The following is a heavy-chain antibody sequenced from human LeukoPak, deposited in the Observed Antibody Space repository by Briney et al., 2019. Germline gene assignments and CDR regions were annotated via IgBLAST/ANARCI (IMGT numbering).Heavy chain of an antibody. Sequence: SVKVSCKASGGTFSSYAISWVRQAPGQGLEWMGRIIPILGIANYAQKFQGRVTITADKSTSTAYMELSSLRSEDTAVYYCAREEKLYSSSWYSRGWFDPWGQGTLVTVSS. CDR3: AREEKLYSSSWYSRGWFDP. D-gene: IGHD6-13*01. CDR2: IIPILGIA. V-gene: IGHV1-69*04. J-gene: IGHJ5*02. CDR1: GGTFSSYA.